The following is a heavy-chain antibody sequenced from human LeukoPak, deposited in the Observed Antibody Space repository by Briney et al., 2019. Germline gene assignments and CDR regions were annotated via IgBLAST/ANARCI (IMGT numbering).Heavy chain of an antibody. CDR3: AKDLIVGATGIDY. D-gene: IGHD1-26*01. V-gene: IGHV3-30*18. CDR2: ISYDGSNK. Sequence: GGSLRLSCAASGFTFSSYGMHWVRQAPGKGLERVAVISYDGSNKYYADSVKGRFTISRDNSKNTLYLQMNSLRAEDTAVYYCAKDLIVGATGIDYWGQGTLVTVSS. J-gene: IGHJ4*02. CDR1: GFTFSSYG.